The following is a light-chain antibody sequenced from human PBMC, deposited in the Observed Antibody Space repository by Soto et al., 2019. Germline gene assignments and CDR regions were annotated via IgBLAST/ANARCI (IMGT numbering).Light chain of an antibody. CDR2: GAS. Sequence: EIVLTQSPGTLSLSPGERATLSCRASQSVSTYLAWYQHKAGQAPRLLIYGASNRATGIPDRFSGSGSGTDFTLTISRLEPEDYALYSCKVYDGSPQPIGQGTKVEVK. CDR3: KVYDGSPQP. V-gene: IGKV3-20*01. CDR1: QSVSTY. J-gene: IGKJ1*01.